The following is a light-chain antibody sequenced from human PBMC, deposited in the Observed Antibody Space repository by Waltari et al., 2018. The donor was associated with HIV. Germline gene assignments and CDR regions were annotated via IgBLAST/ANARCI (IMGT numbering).Light chain of an antibody. CDR2: GAS. CDR3: QQYGSSPIT. CDR1: QSVSSSY. V-gene: IGKV3-20*01. J-gene: IGKJ5*01. Sequence: EIVLTQSPGTLSLSPGERATLSCRASQSVSSSYLVWYQQKPGQAPRLLIDGASSRATGIPDRFSCSGSGTDFTLTISRLEPEDCAVYYCQQYGSSPITFGQGTRLEIK.